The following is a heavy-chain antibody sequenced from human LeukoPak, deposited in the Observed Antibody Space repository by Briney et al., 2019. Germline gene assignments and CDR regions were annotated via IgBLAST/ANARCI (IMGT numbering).Heavy chain of an antibody. J-gene: IGHJ4*02. CDR3: AREARGSGRDFDY. CDR1: GFSFSDFY. V-gene: IGHV3-11*01. CDR2: IGTRSNPI. Sequence: TGGSLGLSCAASGFSFSDFYMSWIRQAPGMGLEWISYIGTRSNPIYYADSVKGRFTISRDDAKNSLYLQMNSLRDEDTAVYFCAREARGSGRDFDYWGQGILVTVSS. D-gene: IGHD1-26*01.